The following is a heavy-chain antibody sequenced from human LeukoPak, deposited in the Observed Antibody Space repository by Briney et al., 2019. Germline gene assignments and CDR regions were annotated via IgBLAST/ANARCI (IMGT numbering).Heavy chain of an antibody. CDR3: ARLKFYDSTGYSPGHYMDV. V-gene: IGHV4-4*07. CDR1: GGPIYSYY. CDR2: LYPGVSS. J-gene: IGHJ6*03. D-gene: IGHD3-22*01. Sequence: SETLSLTCTVSGGPIYSYYWSWIRQTAGKGLEWIGRLYPGVSSNYDPSLKSRVTMSVDTSKNQFALKLSAVTAADTAVYYCARLKFYDSTGYSPGHYMDVWGKGTTVTVSS.